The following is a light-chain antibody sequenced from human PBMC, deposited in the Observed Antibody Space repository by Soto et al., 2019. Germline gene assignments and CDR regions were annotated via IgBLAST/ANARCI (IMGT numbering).Light chain of an antibody. J-gene: IGKJ4*01. CDR3: QQYDNLPALT. V-gene: IGKV1-33*01. CDR2: DAS. CDR1: QDISNY. Sequence: DIPMTQSPSSLSASVGDRVTITCQASQDISNYLNWYQQKPGKAPKLLIYDASNLETGVPSRFSGSGSGTDLTFTISSLQPEDIATYYCQQYDNLPALTFGGGTKVEIK.